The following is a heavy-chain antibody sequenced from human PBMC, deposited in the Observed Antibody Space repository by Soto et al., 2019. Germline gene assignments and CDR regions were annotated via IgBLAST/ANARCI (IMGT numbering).Heavy chain of an antibody. J-gene: IGHJ4*02. CDR1: GDSVSSNSAA. V-gene: IGHV6-1*01. Sequence: SSTLSLPCAISGDSVSSNSAAWNWIRQSPSRGLEWLGRTYYRSKWYNDYAVSVKSRITINPDTSKNQFSLQLNSVTPEDTAVYYCARGNLTYYDFWSGLDYWGQGTLVTVSS. CDR3: ARGNLTYYDFWSGLDY. CDR2: TYYRSKWYN. D-gene: IGHD3-3*01.